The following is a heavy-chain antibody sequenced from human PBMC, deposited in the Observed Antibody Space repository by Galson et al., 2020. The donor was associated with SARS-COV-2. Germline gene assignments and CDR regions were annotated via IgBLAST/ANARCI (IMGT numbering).Heavy chain of an antibody. CDR1: GYSISSGYY. Sequence: SETLSLTCAVSGYSISSGYYWGWIRQPPGKGLEWIGSIYHSGSTYYNPSLKSRVTISVDTSKNQFSLKLSSVTAADTAVYYCARQGPPNYDFWSGSLRWFDPWGQGTLVTVSS. CDR2: IYHSGST. CDR3: ARQGPPNYDFWSGSLRWFDP. D-gene: IGHD3-3*01. J-gene: IGHJ5*02. V-gene: IGHV4-38-2*01.